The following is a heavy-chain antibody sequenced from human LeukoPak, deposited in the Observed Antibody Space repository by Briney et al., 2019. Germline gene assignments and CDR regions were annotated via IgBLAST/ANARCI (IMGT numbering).Heavy chain of an antibody. CDR1: GFTVSSNY. CDR3: ARAEAGGAFDI. J-gene: IGHJ3*02. V-gene: IGHV3-66*02. D-gene: IGHD1-26*01. Sequence: GGSLRLSCAASGFTVSSNYMSWVRQAPGKGLEWVSVIYSGGSTYYADSVKGRLTISRDNSKNTLYLQMNSLRAEDTAVYYCARAEAGGAFDIWGQGTMVTVSS. CDR2: IYSGGST.